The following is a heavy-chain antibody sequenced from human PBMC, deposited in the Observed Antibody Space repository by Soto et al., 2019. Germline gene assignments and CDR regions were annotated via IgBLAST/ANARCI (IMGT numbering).Heavy chain of an antibody. D-gene: IGHD2-21*01. CDR3: ARDESQHIECVPSLRDYYSNDA. V-gene: IGHV6-1*01. Sequence: SQTLSLTCAISGDSVSSNSAAWNWIRQSPSRGLEWLGRTYYRSKWYNDYAVSVKSRIAINPDTSKNQFSLQLNSVTPEDTAVYYCARDESQHIECVPSLRDYYSNDAWSQGDTVTVAS. CDR2: TYYRSKWYN. J-gene: IGHJ6*02. CDR1: GDSVSSNSAA.